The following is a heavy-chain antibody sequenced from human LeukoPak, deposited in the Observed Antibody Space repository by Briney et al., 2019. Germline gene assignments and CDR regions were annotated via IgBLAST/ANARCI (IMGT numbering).Heavy chain of an antibody. D-gene: IGHD3-9*01. CDR1: GGSISSSSYY. CDR3: ARLVTDILTGYYPLFDY. Sequence: PSETLSLTCTVSGGSISSSSYYWGWIRQPPGKGLEWIGSIYYSGSTYYNPSLKSRVTISVDTSKNQFSLKLSSVTAADTAVYYCARLVTDILTGYYPLFDYWGQGTLVTVSS. V-gene: IGHV4-39*01. J-gene: IGHJ4*02. CDR2: IYYSGST.